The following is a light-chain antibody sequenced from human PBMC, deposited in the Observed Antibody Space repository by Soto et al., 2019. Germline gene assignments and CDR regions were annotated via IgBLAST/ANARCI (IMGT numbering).Light chain of an antibody. Sequence: QSALTQPDSVSGSPGQSITISCTGTSSDVGGYNYVSWYQQHPGKAPKLMIYEVSNRPSGVSNRFSGSKSGNTASLTISGLQAEDEADYYCSSYATSSTLVFGGGTQLTVL. CDR2: EVS. J-gene: IGLJ2*01. CDR3: SSYATSSTLV. V-gene: IGLV2-14*01. CDR1: SSDVGGYNY.